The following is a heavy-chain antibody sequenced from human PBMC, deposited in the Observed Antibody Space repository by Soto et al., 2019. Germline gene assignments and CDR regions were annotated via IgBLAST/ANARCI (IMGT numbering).Heavy chain of an antibody. D-gene: IGHD7-27*01. Sequence: QVQLLESGPGLVKPSQTLSLTCSVSGDSISNLDYFWAWIRQPPGQALEYIGYIYKSANTYYNPSFESRVAISVDTSKSQCSLHVTSVTAADTAVYFCARGRYCLTGRCFPNWFDSWGQGALVTVSS. CDR3: ARGRYCLTGRCFPNWFDS. J-gene: IGHJ5*01. CDR2: IYKSANT. CDR1: GDSISNLDYF. V-gene: IGHV4-30-4*01.